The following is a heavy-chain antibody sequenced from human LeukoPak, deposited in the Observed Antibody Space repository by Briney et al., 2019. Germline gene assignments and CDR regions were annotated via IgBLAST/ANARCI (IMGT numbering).Heavy chain of an antibody. J-gene: IGHJ6*02. V-gene: IGHV3-7*01. D-gene: IGHD2-15*01. Sequence: PGGSLRLSCAASGFTFSSYWMSWVRQAPGKGLEWVANIKQDGSEKYYVDSVKGRFTISRDNAKNSLYLQMNSLRAEDTAVYYCASGPGYCSGGSCYSVYYYGMDVWGQGTTVTVSS. CDR2: IKQDGSEK. CDR3: ASGPGYCSGGSCYSVYYYGMDV. CDR1: GFTFSSYW.